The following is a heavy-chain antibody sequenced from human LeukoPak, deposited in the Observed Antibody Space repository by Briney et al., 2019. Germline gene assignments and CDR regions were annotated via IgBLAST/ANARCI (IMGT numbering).Heavy chain of an antibody. V-gene: IGHV1-8*01. J-gene: IGHJ4*02. CDR1: GYTFTSSD. D-gene: IGHD6-13*01. CDR3: ARGRPGLASAGTYDF. CDR2: TNPNSGKT. Sequence: ASVKVSCKASGYTFTSSDSNWVRQAPGQGREWMGWTNPNSGKTGYARKFQGRVTMTKNTSISTAYMEVSSLGYDDTAIYYCARGRPGLASAGTYDFWGQGTLITVSS.